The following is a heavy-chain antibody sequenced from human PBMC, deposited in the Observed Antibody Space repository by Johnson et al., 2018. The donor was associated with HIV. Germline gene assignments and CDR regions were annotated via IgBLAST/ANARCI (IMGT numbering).Heavy chain of an antibody. Sequence: QVQLVESGGGVVQPGRSLRLSCAASGFTFSRYGMHWVRQAPGKGLEWVAFIRYDGSKKYYADSVKGRFTISRDNSKNTLYLQMDSLRAEDTALYHCARGFWGLWRM. CDR3: ARGF. CDR1: GFTFSRYG. V-gene: IGHV3-33*01. J-gene: IGHJ3*01. CDR2: IRYDGSKK.